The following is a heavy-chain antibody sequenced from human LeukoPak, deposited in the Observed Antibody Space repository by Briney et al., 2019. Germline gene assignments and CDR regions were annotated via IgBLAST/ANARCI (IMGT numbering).Heavy chain of an antibody. Sequence: PSQTLSLTCTVSGGSISSGSYYWSWIRQPAGKGLEWIGRIYTSGGTNYNPSLKSRVTISVETSKNQFSLKLSSVTAADTAVYYCARHYYSSGSFDYWGQGTLVTVSS. CDR1: GGSISSGSYY. D-gene: IGHD3-10*01. CDR3: ARHYYSSGSFDY. V-gene: IGHV4-61*02. CDR2: IYTSGGT. J-gene: IGHJ4*02.